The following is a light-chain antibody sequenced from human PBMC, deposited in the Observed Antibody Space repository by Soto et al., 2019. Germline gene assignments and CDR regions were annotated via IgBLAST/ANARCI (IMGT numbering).Light chain of an antibody. J-gene: IGKJ2*01. V-gene: IGKV3-20*01. CDR1: QSVSSSY. Sequence: EIVLTQSPGTLSLSPGERATLSCRASQSVSSSYLAWYQQKPGLAPRLLIYGASSRATGIPDRFSGSGSGADFTLTISRLEPEDFAVYYCQHYGGSPPVTFGQGNKLEIK. CDR3: QHYGGSPPVT. CDR2: GAS.